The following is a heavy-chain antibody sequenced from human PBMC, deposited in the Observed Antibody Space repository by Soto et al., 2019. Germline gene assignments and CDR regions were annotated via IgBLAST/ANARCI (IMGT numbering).Heavy chain of an antibody. D-gene: IGHD2-2*01. CDR3: ARDQTYCSSTSCYSYYYGMDV. J-gene: IGHJ6*02. V-gene: IGHV3-30-3*01. Sequence: RLSCAASGFTFSSYAMHWVRQAPGKGLEWVAVISYDGSNKYYADSVKGRFTISRDNSKNTLYLQMNSLRAEDTAVYYCARDQTYCSSTSCYSYYYGMDVWRHGTTFTVSS. CDR1: GFTFSSYA. CDR2: ISYDGSNK.